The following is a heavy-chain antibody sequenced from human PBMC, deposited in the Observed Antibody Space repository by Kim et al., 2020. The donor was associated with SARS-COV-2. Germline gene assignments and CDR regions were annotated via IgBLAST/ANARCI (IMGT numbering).Heavy chain of an antibody. CDR2: FGTA. Sequence: FGTANYAQKFQGRVTITADESTSTAYMGLSSLRSEDTAVYYCASRYGGDYWGQGTLVTVSS. D-gene: IGHD4-17*01. J-gene: IGHJ4*02. CDR3: ASRYGGDY. V-gene: IGHV1-69*01.